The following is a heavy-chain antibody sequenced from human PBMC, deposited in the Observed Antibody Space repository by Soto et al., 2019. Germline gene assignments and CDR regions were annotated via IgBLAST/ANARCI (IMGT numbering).Heavy chain of an antibody. CDR3: ARAIVGPTTKGWLDP. CDR2: IIPIFGTA. V-gene: IGHV1-69*01. J-gene: IGHJ5*02. CDR1: GGTFSRYA. Sequence: QVQLVQSGAEVKKPGSSVKVSCKASGGTFSRYAISWVRQAPGQGLEWMGGIIPIFGTANYAQKFQGRVTITADESTSRAYMGLSSLRFEDTAVYYCARAIVGPTTKGWLDPWGPGTLVTVSS. D-gene: IGHD1-26*01.